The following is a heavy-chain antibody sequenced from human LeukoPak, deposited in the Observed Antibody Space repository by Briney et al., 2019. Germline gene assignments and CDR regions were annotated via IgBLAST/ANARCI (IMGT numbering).Heavy chain of an antibody. CDR1: GYSFTSYW. D-gene: IGHD5-12*01. J-gene: IGHJ5*02. CDR2: IYPGDSDT. V-gene: IGHV5-51*01. CDR3: ARGRGGYDKYNWFDP. Sequence: GESPKISCKGSGYSFTSYWIGWVRQMPGKGLEWMGIIYPGDSDTRYSPSFQGQVTISADKSISTAYLQWSSLKASDTAMYYCARGRGGYDKYNWFDPWGQGTLVTVSS.